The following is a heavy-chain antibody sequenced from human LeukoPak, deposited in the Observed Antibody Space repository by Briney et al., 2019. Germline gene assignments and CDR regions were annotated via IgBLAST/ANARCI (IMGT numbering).Heavy chain of an antibody. CDR2: IYYSGST. D-gene: IGHD3-10*01. V-gene: IGHV4-59*12. CDR3: ARDSPPPTWFGELLSTYFDY. Sequence: SETLSLTCTVSGGSISSYYWSWIRQPPGKGLEWIGYIYYSGSTNYNPSLKSRVTISVDTSKNQFSLKLSSVTAADTAVYYCARDSPPPTWFGELLSTYFDYWGQGTLVTVSS. J-gene: IGHJ4*02. CDR1: GGSISSYY.